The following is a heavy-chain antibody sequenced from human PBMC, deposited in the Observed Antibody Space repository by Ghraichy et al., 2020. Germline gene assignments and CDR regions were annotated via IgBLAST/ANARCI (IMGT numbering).Heavy chain of an antibody. Sequence: GGSLRLSCAASGFTFSSYGMHWVRQAPGKGLEWVAVISYDGSNKYYADSVKGRFTISRDNSKNTLYLQMNSLRAEDTAVYYCAKDGPAKQLGRGNSYFDYWGQGTLVTVSS. J-gene: IGHJ4*02. CDR2: ISYDGSNK. V-gene: IGHV3-30*18. CDR1: GFTFSSYG. D-gene: IGHD6-13*01. CDR3: AKDGPAKQLGRGNSYFDY.